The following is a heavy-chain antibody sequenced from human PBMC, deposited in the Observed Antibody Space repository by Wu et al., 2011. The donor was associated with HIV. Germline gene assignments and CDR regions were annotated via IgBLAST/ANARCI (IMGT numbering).Heavy chain of an antibody. J-gene: IGHJ6*02. CDR2: IIPIFGTT. CDR1: GGTFSSYA. Sequence: QVQLVQSGAEVEKPGSSVKVSRKASGGTFSSYAISWVRQAPGQGLEWMGGIIPIFGTTKYAQKFQGRVTITADKSTDTAYMELSSLRSEDTAVYYCGKGDSGPIDYYYYGIDVWGPRDHGHRLL. D-gene: IGHD1-26*01. V-gene: IGHV1-69*14. CDR3: GKGDSGPIDYYYYGIDV.